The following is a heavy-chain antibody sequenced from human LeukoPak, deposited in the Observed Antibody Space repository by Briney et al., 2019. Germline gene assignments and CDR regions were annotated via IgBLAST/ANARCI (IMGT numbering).Heavy chain of an antibody. Sequence: GESLKISCKGSGYSFTSYWIGWVRQMPGKGLEWMGIIYPGDSGTRYSPSFQGQVTISADKSISTAYLQWSSLKASDTAMYYCARKLGPNYYDSSGFDYWGQGTLVTVSS. CDR2: IYPGDSGT. J-gene: IGHJ4*02. CDR3: ARKLGPNYYDSSGFDY. V-gene: IGHV5-51*01. CDR1: GYSFTSYW. D-gene: IGHD3-22*01.